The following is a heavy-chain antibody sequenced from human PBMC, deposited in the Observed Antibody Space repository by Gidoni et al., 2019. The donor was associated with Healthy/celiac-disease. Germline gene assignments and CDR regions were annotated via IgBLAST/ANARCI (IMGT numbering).Heavy chain of an antibody. V-gene: IGHV1-69*04. J-gene: IGHJ3*02. CDR3: ARDSPDPAMVKGGAAFDI. D-gene: IGHD5-18*01. CDR1: GGNFSSDA. CDR2: IIPILGIA. Sequence: QVQLVQSGAEVKKAGSSVKVSCKASGGNFSSDASSWVRQAPGQGLEWMGRIIPILGIANYAQKFQGRVTFPADKSTSTPYMELSSLISEDTAVYYCARDSPDPAMVKGGAAFDIWGQGTMVTVSS.